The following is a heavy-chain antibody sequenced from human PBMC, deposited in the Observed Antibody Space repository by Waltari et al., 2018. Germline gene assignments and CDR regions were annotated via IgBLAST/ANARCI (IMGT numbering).Heavy chain of an antibody. CDR2: IYHSGRT. CDR3: ARGSPSLKTWGFGQYSSGWYGHDY. V-gene: IGHV4-4*02. J-gene: IGHJ4*02. D-gene: IGHD6-19*01. CDR1: GGSISSSNW. Sequence: QVQLQESGPGLVKPSGTLSLTCAVSGGSISSSNWWSWVHQPPGKGLEWIGEIYHSGRTNYNPALNSRVTISVDKSKNQFSLKLGSVTAADTAGYYCARGSPSLKTWGFGQYSSGWYGHDYWGQGTLVTVSS.